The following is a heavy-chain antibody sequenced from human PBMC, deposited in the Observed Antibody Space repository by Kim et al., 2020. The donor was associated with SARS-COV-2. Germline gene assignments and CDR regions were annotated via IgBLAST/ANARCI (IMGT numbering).Heavy chain of an antibody. CDR1: GGSFSGYY. CDR2: INHSGST. V-gene: IGHV4-34*01. Sequence: SETLSLTCAVYGGSFSGYYWSWIRQPPGKGLEWIGEINHSGSTNYNPSLKSRVTISVDTSKNQFSLKLSSVTAADTAVYYCARTQQSWYYHYWGQGTLVTVSS. D-gene: IGHD6-13*01. J-gene: IGHJ4*02. CDR3: ARTQQSWYYHY.